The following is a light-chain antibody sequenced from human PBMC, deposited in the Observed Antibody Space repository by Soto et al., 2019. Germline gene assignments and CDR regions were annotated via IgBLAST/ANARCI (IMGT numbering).Light chain of an antibody. V-gene: IGKV3-20*01. J-gene: IGKJ2*01. Sequence: EIVLTQSPGTLSLSPGERATLSCRASQSVRSNYLAWYQQKPGQAPRLLIYGVSARATGIPDRFSGSGSGTDFTVTISRLEPEDFAVLYCQQYVDSHPYTFGQGTKVEIK. CDR1: QSVRSNY. CDR3: QQYVDSHPYT. CDR2: GVS.